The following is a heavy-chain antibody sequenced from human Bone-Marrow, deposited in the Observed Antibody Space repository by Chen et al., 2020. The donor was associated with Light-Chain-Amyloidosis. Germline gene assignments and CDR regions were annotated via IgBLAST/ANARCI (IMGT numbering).Heavy chain of an antibody. CDR2: IKRDADGRTT. Sequence: EVNLMESGGGLVKSGGSLRLSCAASGFTFSGDWMSWVRQAPGKGLEWLGRIKRDADGRTTDYAAPVQGRFSLSRDDSKKTLYLQMSSLKIEDTAMYYCTTDGRTDYWGQGTLVTVSS. CDR1: GFTFSGDW. J-gene: IGHJ4*02. CDR3: TTDGRTDY. V-gene: IGHV3-15*01.